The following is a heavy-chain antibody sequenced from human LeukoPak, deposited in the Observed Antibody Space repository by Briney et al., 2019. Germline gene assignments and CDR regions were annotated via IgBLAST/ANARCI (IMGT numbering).Heavy chain of an antibody. CDR2: IRYDGSNK. D-gene: IGHD3-22*01. Sequence: GGSLRLSCAASGFTFSSYGMHWVRQAPGKGLEWVAFIRYDGSNKYYADSVKGRFTISRDNSKNTLYLQMNSLRADDTAVYYCATGITYYDSSGKAAFDIWGQGTMVTVSS. CDR3: ATGITYYDSSGKAAFDI. V-gene: IGHV3-30*02. CDR1: GFTFSSYG. J-gene: IGHJ3*02.